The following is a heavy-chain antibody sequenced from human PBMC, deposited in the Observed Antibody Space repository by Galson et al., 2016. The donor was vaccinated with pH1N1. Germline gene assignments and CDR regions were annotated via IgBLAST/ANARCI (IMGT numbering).Heavy chain of an antibody. CDR3: AKTMGFGVHYPPDY. D-gene: IGHD3-10*01. V-gene: IGHV3-9*01. CDR2: ISWNSGSI. J-gene: IGHJ4*02. CDR1: GFTFRSYA. Sequence: SLRLSCAASGFTFRSYAMHWVRQAPGKGLEWVSGISWNSGSIGYADSVKGRFTISRDNAKNSLYLQMNSLRAEDTALYYCAKTMGFGVHYPPDYWGQGTLVTVSS.